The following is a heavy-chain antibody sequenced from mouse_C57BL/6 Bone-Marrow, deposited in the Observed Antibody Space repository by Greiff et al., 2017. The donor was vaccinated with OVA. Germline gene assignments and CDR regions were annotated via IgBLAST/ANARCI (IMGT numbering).Heavy chain of an antibody. V-gene: IGHV1-62-2*01. CDR2: FYPGSGSI. D-gene: IGHD1-1*01. J-gene: IGHJ3*01. CDR3: ARHEVNYYGSSYPLFAY. CDR1: GYTFTEYT. Sequence: QVQLKQSGAELVKPGASVKLSCKASGYTFTEYTIHWVKQRSGQGLEWIGWFYPGSGSIKYNEKFKDKATLTADKSSSTVYMELSRLTSEDSAVYFCARHEVNYYGSSYPLFAYWGQGTLVTVSA.